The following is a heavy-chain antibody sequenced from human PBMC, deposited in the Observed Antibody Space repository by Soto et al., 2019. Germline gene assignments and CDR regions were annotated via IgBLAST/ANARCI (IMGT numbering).Heavy chain of an antibody. V-gene: IGHV1-46*01. CDR2: INPDDGRT. Sequence: GASVKVSCKASGYTFTSYYMHWVRQAPGQGLEWMGIINPDDGRTTYAQKFHGRMSITRDTSTSTVYMGLSSLTSEDTAVYYCRRNYFSGSVSSFDYYYGMDVWGQGTTVTVSS. J-gene: IGHJ6*02. D-gene: IGHD3-10*01. CDR3: RRNYFSGSVSSFDYYYGMDV. CDR1: GYTFTSYY.